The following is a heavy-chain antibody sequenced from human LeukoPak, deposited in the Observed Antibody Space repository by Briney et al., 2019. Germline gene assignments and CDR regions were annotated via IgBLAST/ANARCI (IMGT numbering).Heavy chain of an antibody. Sequence: PSETLSPTCTVSGGSISSSSYYWGWIRQPPGKGLEWIGSIYYSGSTYYNPSLKSRVTISVDTSKNQFSLKLSSVTAADTAVYYCARGRYSNYVGLNWFDPWGRGTLVTVSP. CDR1: GGSISSSSYY. CDR2: IYYSGST. V-gene: IGHV4-39*01. D-gene: IGHD4-11*01. J-gene: IGHJ5*02. CDR3: ARGRYSNYVGLNWFDP.